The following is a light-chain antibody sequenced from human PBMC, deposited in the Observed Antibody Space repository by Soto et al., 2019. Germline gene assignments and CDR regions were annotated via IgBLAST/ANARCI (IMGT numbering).Light chain of an antibody. CDR1: SNDVGRYNL. Sequence: QSALTQPASVSGSPEESITISCTGTSNDVGRYNLVSWYQQHPGKAPKVMIYEATKRPSGVSNRVSGSKSGNKASLTISGLQAEDEADYYCCADAGSGAVVFGGGTKLTVL. CDR2: EAT. V-gene: IGLV2-23*01. J-gene: IGLJ3*02. CDR3: CADAGSGAVV.